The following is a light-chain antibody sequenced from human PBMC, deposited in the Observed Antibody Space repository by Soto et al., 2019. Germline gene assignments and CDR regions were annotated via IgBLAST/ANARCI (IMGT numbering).Light chain of an antibody. CDR1: SSNIGAGYD. J-gene: IGLJ2*01. CDR3: QSYDSSLSGSVV. Sequence: QSVLTQPPSVSGAPGQRVSISSTGSSSNIGAGYDIHWYQQLPGTAPKLLIYGNINRPSGVPDRFSGSKSGTSASLAITGLQAEDEADYYCQSYDSSLSGSVVFGGGTKLTVL. V-gene: IGLV1-40*01. CDR2: GNI.